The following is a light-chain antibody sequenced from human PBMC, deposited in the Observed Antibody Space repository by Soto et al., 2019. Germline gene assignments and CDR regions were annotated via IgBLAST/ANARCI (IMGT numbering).Light chain of an antibody. Sequence: DIQMTQSPSSLSTSVGDRVTITCRASQSISSYLNWYQQKPGKGPKLLISVASSLQSGVPSRFSGRGSGTDFTLTISSLQPEDFATYYCQQSYSTPRTFGQGTKVEIK. V-gene: IGKV1-39*01. CDR3: QQSYSTPRT. J-gene: IGKJ2*01. CDR1: QSISSY. CDR2: VAS.